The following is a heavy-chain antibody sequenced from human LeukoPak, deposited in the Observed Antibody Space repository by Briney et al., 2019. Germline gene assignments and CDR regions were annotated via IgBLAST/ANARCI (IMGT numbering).Heavy chain of an antibody. CDR3: ARGDSSGYYSRYYFDY. V-gene: IGHV3-21*01. Sequence: PGGSLRLSCTASEFTFNTFTMNWVRQAPGKGLEWVSSISSSSGYIYYTDSVKGRFTISRDNAKNSVYLQMNSLRAEDTAVYYCARGDSSGYYSRYYFDYWGQGTLVTVS. CDR2: ISSSSGYI. J-gene: IGHJ4*02. CDR1: EFTFNTFT. D-gene: IGHD3-22*01.